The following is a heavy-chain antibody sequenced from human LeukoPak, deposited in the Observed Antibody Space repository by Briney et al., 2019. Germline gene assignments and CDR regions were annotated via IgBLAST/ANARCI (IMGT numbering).Heavy chain of an antibody. D-gene: IGHD3-9*01. V-gene: IGHV3-21*01. J-gene: IGHJ4*02. CDR2: ISSSSSYI. Sequence: TGGSLRLSCAASGFTFSSYSMNWVRQAPGKGLEWVSSISSSSSYIYYADSVKGRFTISRDNAKNSLYLQMNSLRAEDTAVYYCARVSYYDILTGYYDFDYWGQGTLVTVSS. CDR1: GFTFSSYS. CDR3: ARVSYYDILTGYYDFDY.